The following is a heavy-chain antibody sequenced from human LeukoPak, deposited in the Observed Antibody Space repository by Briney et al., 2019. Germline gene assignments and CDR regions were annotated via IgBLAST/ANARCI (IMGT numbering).Heavy chain of an antibody. CDR1: GYTFTSYD. Sequence: GASVKVSCKASGYTFTSYDINWVRQATGQGLEWMGWMNPNSGNTSYAQKFQGRVTMTRNTSISTAYMELSSLRSEDTGVYYCARESSSSWDWGQGTLVTVSS. D-gene: IGHD6-13*01. CDR3: ARESSSSWD. V-gene: IGHV1-8*01. J-gene: IGHJ4*02. CDR2: MNPNSGNT.